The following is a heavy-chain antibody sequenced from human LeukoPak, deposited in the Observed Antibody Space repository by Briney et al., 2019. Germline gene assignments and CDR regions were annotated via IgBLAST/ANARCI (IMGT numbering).Heavy chain of an antibody. D-gene: IGHD1-26*01. CDR2: IYSGGST. V-gene: IGHV3-53*01. CDR3: ARDHWTSGSYSFDY. CDR1: GFTVSSNY. Sequence: PSGGSLRLSCAASGFTVSSNYMSWVRQAPGKGLEWVSVIYSGGSTYYADSVKGRFTISRDNAKNSLYLQMNSLRAEDTAVYYCARDHWTSGSYSFDYWGQGTLVTVSS. J-gene: IGHJ4*02.